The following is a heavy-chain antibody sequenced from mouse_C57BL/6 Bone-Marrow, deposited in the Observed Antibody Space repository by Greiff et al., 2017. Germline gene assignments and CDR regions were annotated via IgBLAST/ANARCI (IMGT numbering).Heavy chain of an antibody. CDR2: IYPGNSDT. Sequence: VQLQQSGTVLARPGASVKMSCKTSGYTFTSYWMHWVKQRPGQGLDWIGAIYPGNSDTSYNQKFKGKAKLTAVTSASTAYMELSSLTNEDSAVYYCTRCYYGSSWYFDVWGTGTTVTVSS. D-gene: IGHD1-1*01. V-gene: IGHV1-5*01. CDR1: GYTFTSYW. CDR3: TRCYYGSSWYFDV. J-gene: IGHJ1*03.